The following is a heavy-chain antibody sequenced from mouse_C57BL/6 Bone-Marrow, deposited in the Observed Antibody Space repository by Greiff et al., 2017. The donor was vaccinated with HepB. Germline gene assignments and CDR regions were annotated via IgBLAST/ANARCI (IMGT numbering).Heavy chain of an antibody. CDR2: INPGSGGT. Sequence: QVQLQQSGAELVRPGTSVKVSCKASGYAFTNYLIEWVKQRPGQGLEWIGVINPGSGGTNYNEKFKGKATLTADKSSSTAYMQLSSLTSEDSAVYFCARERGSSAVYFDYWGQGTTLTVSS. J-gene: IGHJ2*01. CDR3: ARERGSSAVYFDY. V-gene: IGHV1-54*01. D-gene: IGHD1-1*01. CDR1: GYAFTNYL.